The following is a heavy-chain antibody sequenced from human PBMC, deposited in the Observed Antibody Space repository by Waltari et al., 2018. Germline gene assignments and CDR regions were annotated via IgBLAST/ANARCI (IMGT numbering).Heavy chain of an antibody. Sequence: QLQMQESGPGLVRPSETLSLPCAVSGGPITTITYFWGWIRQPPGKGLEWIASFSYNGNTYYNPSLKSRVTISGDTSKNQFSLLLSSVTAADTAVYYCARGLGAIYWGHGTLVTVSS. V-gene: IGHV4-39*07. CDR1: GGPITTITYF. CDR3: ARGLGAIY. J-gene: IGHJ4*01. CDR2: FSYNGNT. D-gene: IGHD2-21*01.